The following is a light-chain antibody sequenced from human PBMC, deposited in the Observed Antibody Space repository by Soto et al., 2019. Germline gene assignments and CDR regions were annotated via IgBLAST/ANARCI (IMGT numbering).Light chain of an antibody. J-gene: IGKJ1*01. Sequence: EIFLTQSPSTLSSFPVDIVTLSCRASQYINTRLAWYQHRPGQAPRLLIYQTSIRAAGIPARFSASGSGTDFTLTISDVQPEDFALYYCHQRQSWPRTFGQGTKVDI. V-gene: IGKV3-11*01. CDR3: HQRQSWPRT. CDR1: QYINTR. CDR2: QTS.